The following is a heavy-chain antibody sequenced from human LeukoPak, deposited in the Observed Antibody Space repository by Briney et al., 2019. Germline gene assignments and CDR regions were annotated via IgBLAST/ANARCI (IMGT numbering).Heavy chain of an antibody. CDR2: IIPIFGTA. V-gene: IGHV1-69*06. CDR1: GGTFSSYA. D-gene: IGHD5-12*01. CDR3: ARNRGFGAYYYYGMDV. Sequence: SVKVSCKASGGTFSSYAISWVRQAPGQGLEWMGGIIPIFGTANYARKFQGRVTITADKSTSTAYMEPSSLRSEDTAVYYCARNRGFGAYYYYGMDVWGKGTTVTVSS. J-gene: IGHJ6*04.